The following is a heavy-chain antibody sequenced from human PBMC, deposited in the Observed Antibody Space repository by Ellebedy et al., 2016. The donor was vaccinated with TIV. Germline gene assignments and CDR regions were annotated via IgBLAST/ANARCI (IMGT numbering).Heavy chain of an antibody. CDR2: VNPSGGST. J-gene: IGHJ3*01. D-gene: IGHD2-21*01. CDR1: GYTFTRYY. CDR3: ATDSSKSRLVMVASAQAFDV. V-gene: IGHV1-46*04. Sequence: AASVKVSCKASGYTFTRYYMHWVRQAPGQGLEWMGIVNPSGGSTSYAQKLQGRVILTEDTSSDTAYMELSNLRSEDTAVYFCATDSSKSRLVMVASAQAFDVWGQGTLVTVSS.